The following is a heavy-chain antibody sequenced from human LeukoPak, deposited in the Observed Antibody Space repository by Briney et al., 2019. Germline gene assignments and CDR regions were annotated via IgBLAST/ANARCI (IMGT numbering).Heavy chain of an antibody. D-gene: IGHD6-19*01. CDR2: TYYRSKWYY. CDR3: AGIAVTGLNWLVS. CDR1: GDSVSSNNGA. V-gene: IGHV6-1*01. J-gene: IGHJ5*01. Sequence: SQTLSLTCAISGDSVSSNNGAWNWIRQSPSRGLEWLGRTYYRSKWYYDYALSVKGRMTVNPDTSKNQFSLHLNSVTPDDAAIYYCAGIAVTGLNWLVSWGQGTQVTVSS.